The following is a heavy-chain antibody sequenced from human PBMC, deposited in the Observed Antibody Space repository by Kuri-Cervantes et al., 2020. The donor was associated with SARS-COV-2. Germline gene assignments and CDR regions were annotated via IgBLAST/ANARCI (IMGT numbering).Heavy chain of an antibody. D-gene: IGHD1-1*01. CDR2: VYQSGGA. V-gene: IGHV4-30-2*01. CDR3: ARDGIPAATGFDY. J-gene: IGHJ4*02. Sequence: SQTLSLTCAVSGDSISSGGYSWSWIRQPPGKGLEWIGYVYQSGGAYYNPSLQSRVTLSIDRSKNTFSLKLTSVTAADSAVYFCARDGIPAATGFDYWSQGTLVTVSS. CDR1: GDSISSGGYS.